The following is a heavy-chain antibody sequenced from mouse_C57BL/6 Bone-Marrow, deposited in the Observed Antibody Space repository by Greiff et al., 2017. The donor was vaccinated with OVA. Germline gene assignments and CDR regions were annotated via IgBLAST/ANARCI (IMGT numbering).Heavy chain of an antibody. CDR3: ARDYSNSPWFAY. CDR1: GYAFSSYW. CDR2: IYPGDGDT. V-gene: IGHV1-80*01. J-gene: IGHJ3*01. D-gene: IGHD2-5*01. Sequence: QVHVKQSGAELVKPGASVKISCKASGYAFSSYWMNWVKQRPGKGLAWIGQIYPGDGDTNYNGKFKGKATLTADKSSSTAYMQLSSLTSEDSAVYFCARDYSNSPWFAYWGQGTLVTVSA.